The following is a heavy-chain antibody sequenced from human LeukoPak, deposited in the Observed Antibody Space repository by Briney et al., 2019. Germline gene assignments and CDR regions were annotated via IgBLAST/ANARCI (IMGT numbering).Heavy chain of an antibody. V-gene: IGHV3-30*02. J-gene: IGHJ4*02. CDR2: IRYDGSNK. D-gene: IGHD6-13*01. CDR1: GCTFSSYC. Sequence: GGSLRLSCAASGCTFSSYCMHWVRQAPGKGLEWVAFIRYDGSNKYYADSVKGRFTISRDNSKNTLYLQMNSLRAEDTAVYYCAKDSVMYSSSSPFDYWGQGTLVTVSS. CDR3: AKDSVMYSSSSPFDY.